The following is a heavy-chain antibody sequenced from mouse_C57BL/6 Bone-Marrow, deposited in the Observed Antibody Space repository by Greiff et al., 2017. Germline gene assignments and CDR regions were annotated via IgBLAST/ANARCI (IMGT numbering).Heavy chain of an antibody. Sequence: QVQLQQSGAELARPGASVKLSCKASGYTFTSYGISWVKQRTGQGLEWIGEIYPRSGNTYYNEKFKGKATLTADKSSSTAYMELRSLTSEDSAVYFCARGDYYGSPGAYWGQGTLVTVSA. J-gene: IGHJ3*01. CDR1: GYTFTSYG. CDR2: IYPRSGNT. V-gene: IGHV1-81*01. CDR3: ARGDYYGSPGAY. D-gene: IGHD1-1*01.